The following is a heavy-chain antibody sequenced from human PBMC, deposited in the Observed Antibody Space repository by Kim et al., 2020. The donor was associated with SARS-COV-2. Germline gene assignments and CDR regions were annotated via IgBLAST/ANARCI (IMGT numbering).Heavy chain of an antibody. D-gene: IGHD1-26*01. V-gene: IGHV1-3*01. J-gene: IGHJ4*02. Sequence: ASVKVSCKASGYTFTSYAMHWVRQAPGQRLEWMGWINAGNGNTKYSQKFQGRVTITRDTSASTAYMELSSLRSEDTAVYYCARDLVGATNNHQNPHFDYWGQGTLVTVSS. CDR3: ARDLVGATNNHQNPHFDY. CDR2: INAGNGNT. CDR1: GYTFTSYA.